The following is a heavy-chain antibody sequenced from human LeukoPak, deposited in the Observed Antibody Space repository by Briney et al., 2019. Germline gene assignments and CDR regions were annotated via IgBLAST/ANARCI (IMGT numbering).Heavy chain of an antibody. CDR3: ARHLNNCGDDCYIFDY. CDR1: RGSIFSYY. D-gene: IGHD2-21*01. CDR2: IYYSGST. J-gene: IGHJ4*02. V-gene: IGHV4-59*08. Sequence: PSETLSLTCTVPRGSIFSYYWSWIRQPPGKGLEWMGYIYYSGSTYYNPSLKSRVTISVDTSKNQFSLRVSSVTAADTAVYYCARHLNNCGDDCYIFDYWGQGTLVTVSS.